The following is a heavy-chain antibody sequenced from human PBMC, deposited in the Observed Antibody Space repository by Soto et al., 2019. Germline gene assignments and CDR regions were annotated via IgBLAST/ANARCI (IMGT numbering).Heavy chain of an antibody. Sequence: ASVKVSCKASGGTFSSYAISWVRQAPGQGLEWMGGIIPIFGTANYAQKFQGRVTITADESTSTAYMELSSLRSEDTAVYYCARDLRGLGYCSGGSCYSGFDPWGQGTLVTVSS. V-gene: IGHV1-69*13. J-gene: IGHJ5*02. CDR3: ARDLRGLGYCSGGSCYSGFDP. CDR1: GGTFSSYA. D-gene: IGHD2-15*01. CDR2: IIPIFGTA.